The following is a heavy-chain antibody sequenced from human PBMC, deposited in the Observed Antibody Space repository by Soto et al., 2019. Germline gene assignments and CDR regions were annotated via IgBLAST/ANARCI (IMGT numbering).Heavy chain of an antibody. CDR1: GFTFSYYW. J-gene: IGHJ3*01. V-gene: IGHV3-74*01. Sequence: EVQLVESGGGLVRPGGSLRLCCAASGFTFSYYWMHWVRQAPGKGLVWVSRIRSDGSSTTYADFLKGRFIISRDIARNTVNVQMNRVRLEDTAVDFCARAGRGAFDLRGQGTVFTVSS. D-gene: IGHD3-10*01. CDR3: ARAGRGAFDL. CDR2: IRSDGSST.